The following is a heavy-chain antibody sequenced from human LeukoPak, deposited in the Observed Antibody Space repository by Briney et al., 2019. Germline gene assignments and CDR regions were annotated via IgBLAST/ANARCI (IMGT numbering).Heavy chain of an antibody. CDR1: GFTFDDFP. V-gene: IGHV3-43D*03. CDR2: ISRNGDST. Sequence: PGGSLRLSCSASGFTFDDFPMHWVRQAPGKGLEWVSLISRNGDSTYYADSVTGRFTISRDNTQNSLFLQMNSLRPEDTAVYYCVKVKYIYGYGHQTFDFWGQGTMVTVSS. D-gene: IGHD5-18*01. CDR3: VKVKYIYGYGHQTFDF. J-gene: IGHJ3*01.